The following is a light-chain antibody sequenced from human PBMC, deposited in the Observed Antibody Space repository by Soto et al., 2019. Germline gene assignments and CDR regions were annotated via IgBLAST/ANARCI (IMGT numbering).Light chain of an antibody. CDR3: QQRSNWPWT. J-gene: IGKJ1*01. CDR2: DAS. CDR1: PSVSSY. Sequence: EIVLTQSPATLSLSPGDKATLSCRASPSVSSYFAWYQQKPGQAPRLLMYDASIRAPGIPARFSGTGSERDFTLTITSLEPEDFAVYYCQQRSNWPWTFGQGTKVEIK. V-gene: IGKV3-11*02.